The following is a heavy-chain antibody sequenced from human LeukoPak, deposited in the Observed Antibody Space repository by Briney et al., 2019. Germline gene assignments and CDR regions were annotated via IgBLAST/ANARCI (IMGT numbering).Heavy chain of an antibody. CDR2: INHSGST. V-gene: IGHV4-34*01. D-gene: IGHD2-21*01. Sequence: SETLSLTCAVYGGSFSGYYWSWIRQPPGKGLEWIGEINHSGSTNYNPSLKSRVTISVDTSKNQFSLKLSSVTAADTAVYYCARAPHIVVVLYGNYFDYWGQGILVTVSS. CDR1: GGSFSGYY. CDR3: ARAPHIVVVLYGNYFDY. J-gene: IGHJ4*02.